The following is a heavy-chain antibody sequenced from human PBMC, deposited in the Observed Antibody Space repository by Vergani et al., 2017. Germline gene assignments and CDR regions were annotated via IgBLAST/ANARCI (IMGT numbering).Heavy chain of an antibody. CDR3: AIVDGGVRGSGNYNFDF. CDR1: GGSISSDSYY. D-gene: IGHD3-10*01. V-gene: IGHV4-61*02. J-gene: IGHJ4*02. CDR2: IYITGST. Sequence: QVQLQESGPGLVKPSQTLSLTCTVSGGSISSDSYYWNWIRQPAGKGLEWIGRIYITGSTNYNPSPKSRVTISVDTSRNQVSLSLTSVNDANTAVYYCAIVDGGVRGSGNYNFDFWGQGTLVTVSS.